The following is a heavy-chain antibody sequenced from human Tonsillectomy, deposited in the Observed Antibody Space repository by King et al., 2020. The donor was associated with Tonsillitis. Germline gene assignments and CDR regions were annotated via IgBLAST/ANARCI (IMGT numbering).Heavy chain of an antibody. D-gene: IGHD1-26*01. CDR2: FDPEDGET. Sequence: QLVQSGAEVKKPGASVKVSCKVSGYTLTELSMHWVRQAPGKGLEWMGGFDPEDGETIYAQKFQGRVTMTEETSTDTAYMERSSLRSEDTAVYYCAARIGWEDYWGQGTLVTVSS. CDR1: GYTLTELS. J-gene: IGHJ4*02. CDR3: AARIGWEDY. V-gene: IGHV1-24*01.